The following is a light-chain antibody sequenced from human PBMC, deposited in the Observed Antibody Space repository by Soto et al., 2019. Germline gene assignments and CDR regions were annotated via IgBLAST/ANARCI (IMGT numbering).Light chain of an antibody. Sequence: VMTQSPATLSVSPGERATLSCRASQSLRSSLAWYQKKPGQDPRLLIYGASTRATGIPARFSGSGSGTEFNLTISRLQSEDFAVYLCQQYNIWTQTFGQGTKVDIK. CDR3: QQYNIWTQT. CDR1: QSLRSS. CDR2: GAS. J-gene: IGKJ1*01. V-gene: IGKV3-15*01.